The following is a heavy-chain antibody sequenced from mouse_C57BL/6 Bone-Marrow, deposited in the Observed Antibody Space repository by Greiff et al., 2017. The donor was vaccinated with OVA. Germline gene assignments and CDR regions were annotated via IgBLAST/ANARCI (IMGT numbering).Heavy chain of an antibody. D-gene: IGHD2-4*01. CDR2: IYPRSGNT. CDR3: ARSPLDYDYDWYFDV. Sequence: QVQLKQSGAELARPGASVKLSCKASGYTFTSYGISWVKQRTGQGLEWIGEIYPRSGNTYYNEKFKGKATLTADKSSSTAYMELRSLTSEDSAVYFCARSPLDYDYDWYFDVWGTGTTVTVSS. CDR1: GYTFTSYG. V-gene: IGHV1-81*01. J-gene: IGHJ1*03.